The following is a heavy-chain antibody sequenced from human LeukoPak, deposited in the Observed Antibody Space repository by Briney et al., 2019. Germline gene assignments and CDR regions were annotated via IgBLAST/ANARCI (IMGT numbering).Heavy chain of an antibody. CDR2: IIPIFGTA. D-gene: IGHD2-15*01. V-gene: IGHV1-69*05. J-gene: IGHJ3*02. CDR1: GGTFSSYA. Sequence: GASVKVSCKASGGTFSSYAISWVRQAPGQGLEWMGGIIPIFGTANYAQKFQGRVTMTTDTSTSTAYMDLRSLRSDDTAVYYCTRDICSGPSCYSREPFDIWGQGTMVTVSS. CDR3: TRDICSGPSCYSREPFDI.